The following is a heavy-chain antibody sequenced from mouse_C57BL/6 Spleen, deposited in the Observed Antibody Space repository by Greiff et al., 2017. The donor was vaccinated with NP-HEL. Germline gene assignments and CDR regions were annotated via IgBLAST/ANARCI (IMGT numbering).Heavy chain of an antibody. Sequence: EVQLQQSGTVLARPGASVKMSCKTSGYTFTSYWMHWVKQRPGQGLEWIGAIYPGNSDTSYNQKFKGKAKLTAVTSASTAYMELSSLTNEDSAVYYCTRSPKYYSNFFWYFDVWGTGTTVTVSS. CDR2: IYPGNSDT. CDR1: GYTFTSYW. V-gene: IGHV1-5*01. CDR3: TRSPKYYSNFFWYFDV. D-gene: IGHD2-5*01. J-gene: IGHJ1*03.